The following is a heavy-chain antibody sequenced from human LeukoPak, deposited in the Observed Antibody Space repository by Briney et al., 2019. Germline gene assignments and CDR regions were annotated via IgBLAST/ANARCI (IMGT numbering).Heavy chain of an antibody. V-gene: IGHV3-48*01. Sequence: GGSLRLSCAASGFTFNTYTMNWFRQAPGKGLEWVAFISSSSSTIYYADSVKGRFTISRDNSKNTLYLQMNSLRAEDTAVYYCARDPLVLEWSTESLDYWGQGTLVTVSS. D-gene: IGHD3-3*01. CDR3: ARDPLVLEWSTESLDY. CDR2: ISSSSSTI. CDR1: GFTFNTYT. J-gene: IGHJ4*02.